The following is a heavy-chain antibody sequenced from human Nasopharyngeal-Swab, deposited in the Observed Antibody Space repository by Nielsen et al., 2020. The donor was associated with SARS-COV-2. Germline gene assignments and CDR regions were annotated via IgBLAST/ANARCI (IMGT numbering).Heavy chain of an antibody. V-gene: IGHV3-73*01. D-gene: IGHD6-13*01. CDR3: STLPIPALGADY. CDR1: EFTVKDYV. J-gene: IGHJ4*02. Sequence: GGSLRPSCVASEFTVKDYVIHWVRQASGKGLEWVSRIRSKTHSYTTDYAASVKGRFTISRDGSKNTAYLHMNSLESEDTAVYYCSTLPIPALGADYWGQGTLVTVSS. CDR2: IRSKTHSYTT.